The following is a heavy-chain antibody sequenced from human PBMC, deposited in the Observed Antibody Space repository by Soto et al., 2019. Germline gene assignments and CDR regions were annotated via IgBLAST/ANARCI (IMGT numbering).Heavy chain of an antibody. CDR3: ARELAYFGGDCYQ. Sequence: SETLSLTCTVSGGSVSSGSYYWGWIRQPPGKGLEWIAYIYFSGSTNYNPSLKSRVTISVDTSKNQFSLKLSSVTAADTAVYYGARELAYFGGDCYQWGQGTLVTVSS. V-gene: IGHV4-61*01. D-gene: IGHD2-21*02. J-gene: IGHJ4*02. CDR2: IYFSGST. CDR1: GGSVSSGSYY.